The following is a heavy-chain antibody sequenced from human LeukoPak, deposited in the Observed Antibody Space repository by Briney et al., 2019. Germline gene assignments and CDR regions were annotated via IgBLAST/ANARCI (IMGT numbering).Heavy chain of an antibody. V-gene: IGHV1-18*01. Sequence: GASVKLSCKASGYTFTSYGISWVRQAPGQGLEWMGWISTYNGNTTYTQKLQGRARMTTDTSTSTAYMELRSLRSDDTAVYYCARPLVVVAEEYYYYGMDVWGQGTTVTVSS. CDR2: ISTYNGNT. CDR3: ARPLVVVAEEYYYYGMDV. D-gene: IGHD2-15*01. CDR1: GYTFTSYG. J-gene: IGHJ6*02.